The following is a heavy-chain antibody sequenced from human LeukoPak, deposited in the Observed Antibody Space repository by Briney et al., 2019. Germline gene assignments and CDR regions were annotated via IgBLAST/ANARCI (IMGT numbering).Heavy chain of an antibody. J-gene: IGHJ3*02. Sequence: GGSLRLSCAASGFTFSTYAMHRLRQAPGKGLEWVAVISYDGSNTYYADSVKGRFTISRDNSKNTLYLQMNSLRPEDTALYDCAREDDIWSGNGFDIWGQGTMVTVSS. V-gene: IGHV3-30-3*01. CDR1: GFTFSTYA. CDR3: AREDDIWSGNGFDI. CDR2: ISYDGSNT. D-gene: IGHD3-3*01.